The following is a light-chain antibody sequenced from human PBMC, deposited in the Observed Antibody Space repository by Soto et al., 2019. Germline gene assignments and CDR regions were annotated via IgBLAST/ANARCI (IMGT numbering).Light chain of an antibody. CDR2: TTS. CDR3: QQYGSLPRT. V-gene: IGKV3-20*01. J-gene: IGKJ1*01. Sequence: EIVLTQSPGTLSLSPGERATLSCRASQSVSSIYLAWYQQKPGQAPRLLIYTTSSRATGIPDRFIGSGSGTDFILTISRLEPEDFAVYYCQQYGSLPRTFGQGTKVEIK. CDR1: QSVSSIY.